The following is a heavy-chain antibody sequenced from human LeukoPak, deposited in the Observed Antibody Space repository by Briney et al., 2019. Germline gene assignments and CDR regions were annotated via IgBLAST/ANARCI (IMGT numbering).Heavy chain of an antibody. CDR1: GASISSYS. Sequence: SGPLSLTCTVSGASISSYSWSWIRQPPGKGLEWIGYVFNSGITNYNPSLKSRLTISLDTPKNHFSLKLSSVTAADTAVYYCARGASYFDYWGQGTLVTVSS. CDR2: VFNSGIT. CDR3: ARGASYFDY. V-gene: IGHV4-59*01. J-gene: IGHJ4*02. D-gene: IGHD3-16*01.